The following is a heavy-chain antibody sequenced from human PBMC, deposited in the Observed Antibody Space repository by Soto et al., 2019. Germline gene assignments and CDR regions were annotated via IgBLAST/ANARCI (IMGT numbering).Heavy chain of an antibody. D-gene: IGHD3-10*01. CDR3: ARRGRGVRYGSGSRFDAFDI. J-gene: IGHJ3*02. CDR1: GFTFSSYA. Sequence: GGSLRLSCAASGFTFSSYAMSWVRQAPGKGLEWVSAISGSGGSTYYADSVKGRFTISRDNSKNTLYLQMNSLRAEDTAVYYCARRGRGVRYGSGSRFDAFDIWGQGTMVTVSS. CDR2: ISGSGGST. V-gene: IGHV3-23*01.